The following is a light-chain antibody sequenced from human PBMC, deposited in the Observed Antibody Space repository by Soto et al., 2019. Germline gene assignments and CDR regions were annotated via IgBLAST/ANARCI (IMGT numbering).Light chain of an antibody. V-gene: IGKV1-6*01. J-gene: IGKJ1*01. CDR1: QGIRND. CDR3: LQDYNYPWT. Sequence: AIQMTQSPSSLSASVGDRVTITCRASQGIRNDLSWYQQKPGRAPRLLIYAASSLQSGVPSRFSGSGSGTAFTLTISSLQPEDFETYYCLQDYNYPWTFGQGTKVEIK. CDR2: AAS.